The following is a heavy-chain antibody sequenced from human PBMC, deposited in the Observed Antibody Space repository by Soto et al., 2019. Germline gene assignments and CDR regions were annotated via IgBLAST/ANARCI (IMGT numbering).Heavy chain of an antibody. CDR1: GASISSTNW. V-gene: IGHV4-4*02. J-gene: IGHJ4*02. CDR3: APLPPRIVVVVLPIPT. CDR2: IYHTGST. D-gene: IGHD2-15*01. Sequence: QVQLQESGPRLVKPSGTLSLTCAVSGASISSTNWWTWVRQPPGKGLEWIGEIYHTGSTKYNPSLKSRVTISLDKSNNPFYLNLSSVTAADTAVYYCAPLPPRIVVVVLPIPTWGQGTLVTVSS.